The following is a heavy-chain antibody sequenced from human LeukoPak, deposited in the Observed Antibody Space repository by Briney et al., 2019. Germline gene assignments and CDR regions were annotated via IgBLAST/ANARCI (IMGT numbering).Heavy chain of an antibody. V-gene: IGHV4-38-2*01. CDR1: GYSISSGYY. J-gene: IGHJ4*02. Sequence: PSETLSLTCAVSGYSISSGYYWGWIRQPPGKGLEWIGSIYHSGSTYYNPSLKSRVTIAVDKSKTQFSLKLSSVTAADTAVYYCARLSSGDFDYWGQGTLVTVSS. CDR2: IYHSGST. D-gene: IGHD3-22*01. CDR3: ARLSSGDFDY.